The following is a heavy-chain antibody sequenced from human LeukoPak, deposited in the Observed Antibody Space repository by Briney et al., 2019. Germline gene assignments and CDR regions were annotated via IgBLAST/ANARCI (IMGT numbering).Heavy chain of an antibody. V-gene: IGHV1-69*05. CDR2: IIPIFGTA. D-gene: IGHD1-7*01. Sequence: PRASVKVSCKASGGTFSSYAISWVRQAPGQGLEWMGGIIPIFGTANYAQKFQGRVTITTDESTSTAYMELSSLRSEDTAVYYCARDLEGTDDAFDIWGQGTMVTVSS. J-gene: IGHJ3*02. CDR1: GGTFSSYA. CDR3: ARDLEGTDDAFDI.